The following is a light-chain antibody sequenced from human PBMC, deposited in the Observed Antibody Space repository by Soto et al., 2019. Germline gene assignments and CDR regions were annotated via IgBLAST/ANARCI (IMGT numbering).Light chain of an antibody. Sequence: QSVLTQSPSVSGAPRQSVNISCSGNNSNIGSNAVHWYQQLPGKAPKLLMYYNDMLPSGVSDRFSGSKSGTSASLAISGLQSEDGGDYYCATSDDRLTAWVFGGGTKVTVL. CDR1: NSNIGSNA. J-gene: IGLJ3*02. V-gene: IGLV1-36*01. CDR2: YND. CDR3: ATSDDRLTAWV.